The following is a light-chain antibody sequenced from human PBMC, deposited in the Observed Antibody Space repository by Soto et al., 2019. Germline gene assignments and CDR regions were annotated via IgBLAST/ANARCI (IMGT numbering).Light chain of an antibody. CDR3: QQTYSTPGT. Sequence: DIQMTQSPSSLSASVGDRVTITCRASQSVSKYLHWYQQKPGQAPKLLIYGASSLQSGVPLRFSGSGSGTGFILTFTSLQPEDFATYYCQQTYSTPGTFGQGTRVDI. V-gene: IGKV1-39*01. J-gene: IGKJ1*01. CDR2: GAS. CDR1: QSVSKY.